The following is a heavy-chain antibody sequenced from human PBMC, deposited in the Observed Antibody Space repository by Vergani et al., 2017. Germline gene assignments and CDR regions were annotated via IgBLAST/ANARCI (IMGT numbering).Heavy chain of an antibody. Sequence: QVQLQESGPGLVKPPGTLYLTCAVSGDSFRSNKWWTWVRLSPGKTLEWIGEISHSGSTNYNPSLKGRVTLSLDTSKNQFSLRLSSVTAADTAVYYCARDPKSYCSGGSCFSVWGAFDIWGRGTTVTVSS. J-gene: IGHJ3*02. CDR1: GDSFRSNKW. V-gene: IGHV4-4*03. CDR3: ARDPKSYCSGGSCFSVWGAFDI. CDR2: ISHSGST. D-gene: IGHD2-15*01.